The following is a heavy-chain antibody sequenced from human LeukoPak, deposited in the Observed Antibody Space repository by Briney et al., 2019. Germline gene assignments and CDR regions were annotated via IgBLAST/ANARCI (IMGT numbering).Heavy chain of an antibody. D-gene: IGHD4-17*01. CDR3: AKDRYGDYEY. J-gene: IGHJ4*02. Sequence: PGGSLRLSCAASRFTFSSYAMSWVRQAPGQGLEWVSAISGSGGSTYYADSVKGRFTISRDNSKNTLYLQMNSLRAEDTAVYYCAKDRYGDYEYWGQGTLVTVSS. V-gene: IGHV3-23*01. CDR2: ISGSGGST. CDR1: RFTFSSYA.